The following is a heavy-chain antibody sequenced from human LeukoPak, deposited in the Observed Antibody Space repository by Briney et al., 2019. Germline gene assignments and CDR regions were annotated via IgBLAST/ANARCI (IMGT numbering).Heavy chain of an antibody. J-gene: IGHJ4*02. Sequence: GGSLRLSCAASGFTFSSYGMHWVCQAPGKGLEWVAVIWYDGSNKYYADSVKGRFTISRDNSKNTLYLQMNSLRAEDTAVYYCARGGGAAAGFDYWGQGTLVTVSS. CDR3: ARGGGAAAGFDY. CDR2: IWYDGSNK. D-gene: IGHD6-13*01. V-gene: IGHV3-33*01. CDR1: GFTFSSYG.